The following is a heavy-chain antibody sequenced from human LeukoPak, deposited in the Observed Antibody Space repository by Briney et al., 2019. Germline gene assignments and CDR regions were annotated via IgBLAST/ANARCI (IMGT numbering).Heavy chain of an antibody. D-gene: IGHD3-10*01. CDR2: ISVSGENT. CDR3: AKYGSGSYYNGLY. CDR1: AFPFSSYA. J-gene: IGHJ4*02. V-gene: IGHV3-23*01. Sequence: GGSLRLSCGASAFPFSSYAMTWVRQAPGKGLQWVSTISVSGENTYYADSVKGRFTISRDISKSTLYLQMNNLRDEDTAVSYCAKYGSGSYYNGLYWGQGTLVTVSS.